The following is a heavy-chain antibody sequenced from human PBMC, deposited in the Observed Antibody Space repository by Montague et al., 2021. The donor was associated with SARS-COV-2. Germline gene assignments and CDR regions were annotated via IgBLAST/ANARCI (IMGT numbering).Heavy chain of an antibody. CDR2: TYYRSKWDS. CDR1: GDSVSSKSVA. J-gene: IGHJ3*02. D-gene: IGHD3-9*01. V-gene: IGHV6-1*01. CDR3: ASSVITLTGLDAFDI. Sequence: CAISGDSVSSKSVAWNWIRQSPSRGLEWLGRTYYRSKWDSDYAESVKRRLVITPDTSKNQVSLQLNSVIPEDTAVYFCASSVITLTGLDAFDIWGQGTMVTVSS.